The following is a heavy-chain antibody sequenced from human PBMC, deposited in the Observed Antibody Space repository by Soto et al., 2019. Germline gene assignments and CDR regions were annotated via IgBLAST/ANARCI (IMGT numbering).Heavy chain of an antibody. J-gene: IGHJ6*02. CDR1: GYSFTSYW. D-gene: IGHD2-2*01. V-gene: IGHV5-10-1*01. Sequence: GESLKISCKGSGYSFTSYWISWVRQMPGKGLEWMGRIDPSDSYTNYSPSFQGHVTISADKSISTAYLQWSSLKASDTAMYYCARHIGAYCSSTSCGPTHNYYHYYGMDVSGQATTVTVSS. CDR2: IDPSDSYT. CDR3: ARHIGAYCSSTSCGPTHNYYHYYGMDV.